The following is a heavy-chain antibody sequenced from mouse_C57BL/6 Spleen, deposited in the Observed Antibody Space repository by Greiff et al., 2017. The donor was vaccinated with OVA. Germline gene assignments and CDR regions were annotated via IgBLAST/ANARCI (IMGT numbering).Heavy chain of an antibody. CDR3: ARDYYGSSDV. CDR2: IYPRSGNT. V-gene: IGHV1-81*01. D-gene: IGHD1-1*01. Sequence: VQGVESGAELARPGASVKLSCKASGYTFTSYGISWVKQRTGQGLEWIGEIYPRSGNTYYNEKFKGKATLTADKSSSTAYMELRSLTSEDSAVYFCARDYYGSSDVWGTGTTVTVSS. J-gene: IGHJ1*03. CDR1: GYTFTSYG.